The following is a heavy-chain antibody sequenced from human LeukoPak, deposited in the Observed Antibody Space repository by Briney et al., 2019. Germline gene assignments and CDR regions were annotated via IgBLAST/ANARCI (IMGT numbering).Heavy chain of an antibody. J-gene: IGHJ4*02. D-gene: IGHD6-6*01. CDR3: AKRMYSSSSADCFDY. V-gene: IGHV3-23*01. Sequence: GGSLRLSCAASEFTFSTYDMSWVRQAPGKGLEWVSGISDNGGSTYYANSVKGRFTISRDNSKNTLYLQMNSLRAEDTAVYYCAKRMYSSSSADCFDYWGQGTLVTVSS. CDR2: ISDNGGST. CDR1: EFTFSTYD.